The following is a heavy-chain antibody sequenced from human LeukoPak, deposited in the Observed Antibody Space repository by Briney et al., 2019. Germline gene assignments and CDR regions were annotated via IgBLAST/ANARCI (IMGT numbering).Heavy chain of an antibody. Sequence: SETLSLTCTVSGRSISSSDHFWGWIRQSPGMGLEWIGSVYYSGTTYSNPSLQSRVTISVVTSQTLFALKLSSVTAADAAVYYCARQRRWIHQIWGQGTLVTVSS. CDR2: VYYSGTT. V-gene: IGHV4-39*01. CDR1: GRSISSSDHF. D-gene: IGHD5-24*01. CDR3: ARQRRWIHQI. J-gene: IGHJ4*02.